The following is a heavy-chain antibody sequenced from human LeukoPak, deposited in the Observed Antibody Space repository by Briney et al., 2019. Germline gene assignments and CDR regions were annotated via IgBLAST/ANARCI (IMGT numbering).Heavy chain of an antibody. CDR2: MSYDGSNK. CDR3: ARVSSSGWYVDY. V-gene: IGHV3-30*04. Sequence: PGRSLRLSCAASGFTFSSYAMHWVRQAPGKGLEWVAVMSYDGSNKYYADSVKGRFTISRDNSKNTLYLQMNSLRAEDTAVYYCARVSSSGWYVDYWGQGTLVTVSS. CDR1: GFTFSSYA. D-gene: IGHD6-19*01. J-gene: IGHJ4*02.